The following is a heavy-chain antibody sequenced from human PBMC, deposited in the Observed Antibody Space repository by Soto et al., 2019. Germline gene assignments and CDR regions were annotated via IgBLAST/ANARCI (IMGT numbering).Heavy chain of an antibody. D-gene: IGHD2-15*01. CDR3: TKAKRYCSGANCFNFDY. Sequence: PGGSLRLSCTASGFTFSNYAMSWVRQAPGKGLEWVSTFSSGGGGTYYADSVKGRFTISRDNSKNTLSLQMNSLRAEDTAVYYCTKAKRYCSGANCFNFDYWGPGTLVTVSS. J-gene: IGHJ4*02. CDR2: FSSGGGGT. V-gene: IGHV3-23*01. CDR1: GFTFSNYA.